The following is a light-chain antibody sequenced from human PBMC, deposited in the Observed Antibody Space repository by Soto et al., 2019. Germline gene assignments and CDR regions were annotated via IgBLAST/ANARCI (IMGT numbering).Light chain of an antibody. V-gene: IGKV3-20*01. Sequence: EIVLTQSPCTLSLSPGERATLSCRASQSVSSSYLAWYQQKPGQAPRLLIYGASSRATGIPDRFSGSGSGTDFTLTISRLEPEDFEVYYCQQYGSSPFGGGTKVEIK. J-gene: IGKJ4*01. CDR3: QQYGSSP. CDR2: GAS. CDR1: QSVSSSY.